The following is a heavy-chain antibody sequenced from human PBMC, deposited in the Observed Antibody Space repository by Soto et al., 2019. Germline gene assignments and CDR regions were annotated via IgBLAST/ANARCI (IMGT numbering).Heavy chain of an antibody. J-gene: IGHJ4*02. CDR2: IYYSGST. V-gene: IGHV4-59*01. D-gene: IGHD1-26*01. Sequence: IRQPPGKGLEWIGYIYYSGSTNYNPSLKSRDTISVDTSKNQSSLKLSSVTAADTAVYYGAREVVGATDFAYRGKGTLVTVSS. CDR3: AREVVGATDFAY.